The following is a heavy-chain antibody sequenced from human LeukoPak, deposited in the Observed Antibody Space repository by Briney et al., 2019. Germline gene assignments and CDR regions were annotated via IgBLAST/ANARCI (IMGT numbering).Heavy chain of an antibody. CDR2: SAYNGNT. CDR1: GYPFTNYG. Sequence: ASVKVSCKASGYPFTNYGFNWVRQAPGQGLEWMGNSAYNGNTNYAQKFQDRVTMTTDTSTSTAYMELRSLRSDDTAVYYCARYNSMFRGVTTSDYWGQGTLVTVSS. V-gene: IGHV1-18*01. J-gene: IGHJ4*02. CDR3: ARYNSMFRGVTTSDY. D-gene: IGHD3-10*01.